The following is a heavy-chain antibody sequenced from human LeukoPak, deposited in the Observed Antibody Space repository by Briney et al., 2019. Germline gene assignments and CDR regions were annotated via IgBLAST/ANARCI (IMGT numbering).Heavy chain of an antibody. CDR1: GGSFSGYY. D-gene: IGHD2-2*03. V-gene: IGHV4-34*01. CDR2: INHSGST. J-gene: IGHJ6*03. Sequence: SETLSLTCAVYGGSFSGYYWSWIRQPPGKGLEWIGEINHSGSTNYNPSLKSRVTISVDTSKNQFSLKLSSVTAADTAVYYCARDSGYCSSTSCHWARYYYYYMDVWGKGTTVTVSS. CDR3: ARDSGYCSSTSCHWARYYYYYMDV.